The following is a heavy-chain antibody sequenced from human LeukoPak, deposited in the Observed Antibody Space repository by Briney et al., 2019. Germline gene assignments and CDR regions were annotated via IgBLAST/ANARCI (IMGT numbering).Heavy chain of an antibody. CDR1: GGTFSSYA. V-gene: IGHV1-69*06. D-gene: IGHD3-3*01. CDR2: IIPIFGTA. J-gene: IGHJ4*02. Sequence: GASVKVSCKASGGTFSSYAISWVRQAPGQGLEWMRGIIPIFGTANYAQKFQGRVTITADKSTSTAYMELSSLRSEDTAVYYCATEVVNTWRRYYFDYWGQGTLVTVSS. CDR3: ATEVVNTWRRYYFDY.